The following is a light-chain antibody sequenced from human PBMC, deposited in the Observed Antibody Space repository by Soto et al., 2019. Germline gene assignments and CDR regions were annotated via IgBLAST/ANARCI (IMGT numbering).Light chain of an antibody. J-gene: IGKJ4*01. V-gene: IGKV3D-15*01. CDR1: QGIGDT. Sequence: EVVMTQSPATLSVSPGEGATLSCRASQGIGDTLAWYQHKPGQPPRLLIFDASDRATGIPDRFSGSGSGTDFTLTIRRLEPEDFAVYYCQQYHVSSLTFGGGTKVDIK. CDR2: DAS. CDR3: QQYHVSSLT.